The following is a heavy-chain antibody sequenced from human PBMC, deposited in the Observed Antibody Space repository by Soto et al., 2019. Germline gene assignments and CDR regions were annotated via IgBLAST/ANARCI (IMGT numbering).Heavy chain of an antibody. CDR3: ASFYYYYYGMDV. Sequence: GGSLRLSCAASGFTFSSYWMHWVRQAPGKGLVWVSRINSDGSSTSYADSVKGRFTISRDNAKNTLYLQTNSLRAEDTAVYYCASFYYYYYGMDVWGQGTTVTVSS. J-gene: IGHJ6*02. CDR1: GFTFSSYW. CDR2: INSDGSST. V-gene: IGHV3-74*01.